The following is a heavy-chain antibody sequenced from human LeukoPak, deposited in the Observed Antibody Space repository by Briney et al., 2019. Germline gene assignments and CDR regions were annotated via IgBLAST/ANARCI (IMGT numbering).Heavy chain of an antibody. J-gene: IGHJ4*02. D-gene: IGHD4-17*01. Sequence: KPSETLSLTCTVSVDSISRYYWTWVRQPPGKGLEWIGYIFNSVTTSYNPSLKSRVTISTDTSKNQISLKLSSVTAADTAVYYCARGHPCAYYGGPGVMDYWGQGTLVTVSS. CDR1: VDSISRYY. V-gene: IGHV4-59*13. CDR3: ARGHPCAYYGGPGVMDY. CDR2: IFNSVTT.